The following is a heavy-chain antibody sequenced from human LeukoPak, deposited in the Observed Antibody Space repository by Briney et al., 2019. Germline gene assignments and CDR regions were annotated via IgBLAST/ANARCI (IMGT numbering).Heavy chain of an antibody. CDR2: IKNEAAGGTT. CDR3: TTTLSEGLAVYSKIDY. Sequence: GGSLRLSCGASGFTFNNAWMTWVRQAPGKGLEWVGRIKNEAAGGTTDYAAPVKGRFTVSRDDSKNTLYLQMNSLKIEDTAVYYCTTTLSEGLAVYSKIDYWGQGALVTVSS. CDR1: GFTFNNAW. V-gene: IGHV3-15*01. D-gene: IGHD3/OR15-3a*01. J-gene: IGHJ4*02.